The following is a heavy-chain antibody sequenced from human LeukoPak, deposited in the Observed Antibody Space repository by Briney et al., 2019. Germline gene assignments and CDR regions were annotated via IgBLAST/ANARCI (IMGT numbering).Heavy chain of an antibody. CDR2: IYYSGST. CDR1: GGSISSGGYS. CDR3: ARGLQNRSSGIRFDVFQI. Sequence: SETLSLTCAVSGGSISSGGYSWSWIRQPPGKGLEWIGYIYYSGSTYYNPSLKSRVTISVDTSKNQFSLKLSSVTAADTAVYYCARGLQNRSSGIRFDVFQIWGQGTMVTVSS. V-gene: IGHV4-30-4*07. J-gene: IGHJ3*02. D-gene: IGHD6-6*01.